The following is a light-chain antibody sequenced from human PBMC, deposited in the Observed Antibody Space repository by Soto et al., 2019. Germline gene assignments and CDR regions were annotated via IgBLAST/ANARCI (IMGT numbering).Light chain of an antibody. CDR2: GAS. J-gene: IGKJ1*01. Sequence: EIVLTQSPGTLSLSPGERATLSCRASQSVSSSYLAWYQQKPGQALRLLIYGASSRATGIPDRFSGSGSGTDFTLTISRLEPEDFAVYYCQQYGSSPKTF. CDR3: QQYGSSPKT. V-gene: IGKV3-20*01. CDR1: QSVSSSY.